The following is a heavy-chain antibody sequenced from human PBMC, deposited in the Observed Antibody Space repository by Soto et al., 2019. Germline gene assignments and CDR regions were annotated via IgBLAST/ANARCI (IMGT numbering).Heavy chain of an antibody. V-gene: IGHV1-18*01. CDR3: ARDTGTITEDYYYYSGMAV. J-gene: IGHJ6*02. Sequence: ASVKVSCKASGYTFTSYGISWVRQAPGQGLEWMGWISAYNGNTNYAQKLQGRVTMTTDTSTSTAYVELRSLRSDDTAVYYCARDTGTITEDYYYYSGMAVWGQGTTVTVSS. CDR1: GYTFTSYG. CDR2: ISAYNGNT. D-gene: IGHD3-10*01.